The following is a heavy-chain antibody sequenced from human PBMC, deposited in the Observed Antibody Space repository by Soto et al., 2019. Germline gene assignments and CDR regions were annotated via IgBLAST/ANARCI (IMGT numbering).Heavy chain of an antibody. CDR1: GYTFTSYG. Sequence: ASVKVSCKASGYTFTSYGISWVRQAPGQGLEWMGWISAYNGNTNYAQKLQGRVTMTTDTSTSTAYMELRSLRSDDTAVYYCARGPGVIVVVGYYYGMDVWGQGTTVTVSS. CDR3: ARGPGVIVVVGYYYGMDV. D-gene: IGHD3-22*01. CDR2: ISAYNGNT. J-gene: IGHJ6*02. V-gene: IGHV1-18*01.